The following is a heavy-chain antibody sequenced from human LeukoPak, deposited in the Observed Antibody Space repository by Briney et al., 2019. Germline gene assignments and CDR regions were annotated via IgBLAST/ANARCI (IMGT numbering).Heavy chain of an antibody. CDR3: ARVPGGDLVDY. Sequence: GGSLRLSCAASGFTFSDYYMSWIRQAPGKGLQWVSFIGSSGRTMYYADSVKGRFAISRDNARNSVYLQMSSLRAEDTALYYCARVPGGDLVDYWGQGTLVTVSS. V-gene: IGHV3-11*01. CDR2: IGSSGRTM. D-gene: IGHD6-6*01. CDR1: GFTFSDYY. J-gene: IGHJ4*02.